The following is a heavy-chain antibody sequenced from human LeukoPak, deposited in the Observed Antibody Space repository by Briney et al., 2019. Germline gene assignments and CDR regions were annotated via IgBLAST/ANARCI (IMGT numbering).Heavy chain of an antibody. J-gene: IGHJ4*02. CDR3: ARRSYYSGSGSPPRY. CDR1: GGSISSYY. D-gene: IGHD3-10*01. Sequence: SETLSLTCTVSGGSISSYYWSWIRQPPGKGLEWIGYIHYSGSTNYNPSLKSRVTISVDTSKNQFSLKLSSVTAADTAVYYCARRSYYSGSGSPPRYWGQGTLVTVSS. CDR2: IHYSGST. V-gene: IGHV4-59*12.